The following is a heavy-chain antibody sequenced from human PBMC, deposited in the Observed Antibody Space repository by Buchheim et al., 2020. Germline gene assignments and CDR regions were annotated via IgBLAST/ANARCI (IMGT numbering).Heavy chain of an antibody. CDR2: ITGSSDRT. Sequence: EVQLLESGGVLVQPGGSLRLSCAASGFTFSTYTMSWVRQAPGRGLEWVSFITGSSDRTDYADSVKGRFSISRDNAQSSLFLQMNSLRAGDTAVYYCARESPNSYVTSGWSDYWGQGTL. D-gene: IGHD3-22*01. CDR1: GFTFSTYT. V-gene: IGHV3-23*01. CDR3: ARESPNSYVTSGWSDY. J-gene: IGHJ4*02.